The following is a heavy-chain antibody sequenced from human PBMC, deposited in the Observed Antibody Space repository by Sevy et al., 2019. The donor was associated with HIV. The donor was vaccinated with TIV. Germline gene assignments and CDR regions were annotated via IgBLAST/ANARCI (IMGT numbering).Heavy chain of an antibody. Sequence: GGSLRLSCAASGFTFSTYSMNWVRQAPGKGLEWVSSISSSSNYIYYADSVKGRFTISRDNAKNSLYLQMNSLRAEDRALYYCARDGARITMVQGVMAYYHGMDVWGQGTTVTVSS. V-gene: IGHV3-21*01. J-gene: IGHJ6*02. CDR3: ARDGARITMVQGVMAYYHGMDV. CDR2: ISSSSNYI. D-gene: IGHD3-10*01. CDR1: GFTFSTYS.